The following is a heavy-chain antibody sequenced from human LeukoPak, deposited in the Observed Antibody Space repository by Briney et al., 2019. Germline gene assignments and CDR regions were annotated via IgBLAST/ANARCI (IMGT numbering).Heavy chain of an antibody. J-gene: IGHJ4*02. V-gene: IGHV4-59*08. CDR1: GGSISNYY. D-gene: IGHD1-26*01. CDR2: IYYSGST. Sequence: SETLSLTCTVSGGSISNYYWSWIRQPPGKGLQWIGYIYYSGSTNYNPSLKSRVTISVDTSKNPFSLKQSSVTAADTAVYYCARHSGSYGDFDYWGQGTLVTVSS. CDR3: ARHSGSYGDFDY.